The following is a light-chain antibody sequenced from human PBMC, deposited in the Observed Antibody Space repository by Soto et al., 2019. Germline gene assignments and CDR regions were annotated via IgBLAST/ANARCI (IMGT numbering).Light chain of an antibody. CDR1: RDISSS. CDR3: QKYNSAPHT. Sequence: DVQMTQSPSSLSASVGDRVTITCRASRDISSSLAWYPQKPGKVPKLLIYAASTLHAGVQSRFSGSGSGTFFTLTINSLQPEDVATYYCQKYNSAPHTFGRGTRLEIK. J-gene: IGKJ2*01. V-gene: IGKV1-27*01. CDR2: AAS.